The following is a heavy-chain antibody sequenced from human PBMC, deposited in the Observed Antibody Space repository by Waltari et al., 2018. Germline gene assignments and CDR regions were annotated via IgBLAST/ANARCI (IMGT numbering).Heavy chain of an antibody. CDR3: ARAKAVAGTSFDY. J-gene: IGHJ4*02. V-gene: IGHV4-4*02. CDR2: IYHSGST. Sequence: QVQLQESGPGLVTPSGTLSLTCAGPGGSIRSSNWWSWVRQPPGKGLEWIGEIYHSGSTNYNPSLKSRVTISVDKSKNQFSLKLSSVTAADTAVYYCARAKAVAGTSFDYWGQGTLVTVSS. CDR1: GGSIRSSNW. D-gene: IGHD6-19*01.